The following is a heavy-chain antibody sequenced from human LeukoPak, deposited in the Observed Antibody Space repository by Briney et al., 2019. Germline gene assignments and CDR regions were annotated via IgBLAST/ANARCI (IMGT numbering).Heavy chain of an antibody. CDR3: ARARTMVRGVLDP. V-gene: IGHV1-69*01. Sequence: SVKVSCKASGGTFSSYAISWVRQAPGQGLEWMGGIIPIFGTANYSQKFQGRVTITADESTSTAYMELSSLRSEDTAVYYCARARTMVRGVLDPWGQGTLVTVSS. D-gene: IGHD3-10*01. J-gene: IGHJ5*02. CDR2: IIPIFGTA. CDR1: GGTFSSYA.